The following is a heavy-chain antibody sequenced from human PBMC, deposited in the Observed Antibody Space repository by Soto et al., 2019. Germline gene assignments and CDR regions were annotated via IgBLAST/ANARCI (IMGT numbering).Heavy chain of an antibody. V-gene: IGHV2-5*02. CDR2: IYWDDDK. J-gene: IGHJ5*02. CDR1: GFSLSTSGVG. Sequence: QITLKESGPTLVKPTQTLTLTCTFSGFSLSTSGVGVGWIRQPPGKALEWLALIYWDDDKRYSPSLKSRLTITKDTSKNKVVLTMTNMDPVDTATYYCAHSNLGYSSGLYINWFDPWGQGTLVTVSS. D-gene: IGHD6-19*01. CDR3: AHSNLGYSSGLYINWFDP.